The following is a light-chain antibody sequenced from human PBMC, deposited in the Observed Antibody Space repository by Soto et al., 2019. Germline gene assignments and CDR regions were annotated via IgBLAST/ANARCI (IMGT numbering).Light chain of an antibody. CDR2: GAF. CDR1: QDISTE. CDR3: LQDFKYPRT. V-gene: IGKV1-6*01. J-gene: IGKJ1*01. Sequence: AIQMTQSPSSLSVSVGDRVTITCRASQDISTELGWYQQKPGEAPRLLIYGAFSLQSGVPSRFSGSGSGTEFTLTISSLQPDDFATYYCLQDFKYPRTFGQGTKVEVK.